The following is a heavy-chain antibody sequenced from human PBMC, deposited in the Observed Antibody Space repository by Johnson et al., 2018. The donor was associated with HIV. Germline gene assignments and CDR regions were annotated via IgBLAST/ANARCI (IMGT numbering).Heavy chain of an antibody. V-gene: IGHV3-74*01. CDR1: GFTFSTNW. Sequence: VQLVESGGDLVQPGGSLRLSCVGSGFTFSTNWMHWVRQAPGKGLVWVSRINRDGSSPSYADSVKGRFTISRDNAKNTLYLQMDSLGAEDTAVYYCAKGEDGSHDAFDIWGQGTMVTVSS. J-gene: IGHJ3*02. D-gene: IGHD1-14*01. CDR3: AKGEDGSHDAFDI. CDR2: INRDGSSP.